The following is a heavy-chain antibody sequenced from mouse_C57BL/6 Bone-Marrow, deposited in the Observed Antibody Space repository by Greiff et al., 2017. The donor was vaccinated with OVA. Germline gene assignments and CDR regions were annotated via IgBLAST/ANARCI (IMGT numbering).Heavy chain of an antibody. V-gene: IGHV7-1*01. CDR3: ARDDYYWYFDV. CDR1: GFTFSDFY. Sequence: EVNVVESGGGLVQSGRSLRLSCATSGFTFSDFYMEWVRQAPGKGLEWIAASRNKANDDTTEYSASVKGRFIVSRDTSQSILYLQMNALRAEDTAIYYCARDDYYWYFDVWGTGTTVTVSS. J-gene: IGHJ1*03. CDR2: SRNKANDDTT.